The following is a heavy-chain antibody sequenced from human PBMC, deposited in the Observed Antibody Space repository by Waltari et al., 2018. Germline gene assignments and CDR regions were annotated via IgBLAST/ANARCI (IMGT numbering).Heavy chain of an antibody. CDR1: GFPSVAYP. CDR3: ARDLMYGEHPLFDR. CDR2: IRSKAYGETT. Sequence: QLAESGGGLVQPGRSLRLACTPSGFPSVAYPLHWVRQAPGQGLEWVGFIRSKAYGETTDYAASVRGRFTISRDDSKSIAYLQMNSLKTEDTAIYFCARDLMYGEHPLFDRWGQGTLVTVSS. D-gene: IGHD4-17*01. V-gene: IGHV3-49*04. J-gene: IGHJ5*02.